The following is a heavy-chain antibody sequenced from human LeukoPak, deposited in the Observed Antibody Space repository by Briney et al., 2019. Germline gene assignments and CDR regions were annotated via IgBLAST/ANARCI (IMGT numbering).Heavy chain of an antibody. V-gene: IGHV4-39*07. CDR1: GGSISSSSYY. D-gene: IGHD3-22*01. CDR3: ARIRPLSYDSSGYYFTYFDY. J-gene: IGHJ4*02. CDR2: IYYSGST. Sequence: SETLSLTCTVSGGSISSSSYYWGWIRQPPGKGLEWIGSIYYSGSTYYNPSLKGRVTISVDTSKNQFSLKLSSVTAADTAVYYCARIRPLSYDSSGYYFTYFDYWGQGTLVTVSS.